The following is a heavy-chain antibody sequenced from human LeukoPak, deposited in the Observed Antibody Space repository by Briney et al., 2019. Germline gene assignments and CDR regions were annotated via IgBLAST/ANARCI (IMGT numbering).Heavy chain of an antibody. CDR3: ARQSSAIAAAGLFDY. CDR1: GGSISSSSYY. J-gene: IGHJ4*02. Sequence: PSETLSLTCTVSGGSISSSSYYWGWIRQPPGKGLEWIGSIYYSGSIYYNPSLKSRVTISVDTSKNQFSLKLSSVTAADTAVYYCARQSSAIAAAGLFDYWGQGTLVTVSS. CDR2: IYYSGSI. D-gene: IGHD6-13*01. V-gene: IGHV4-39*01.